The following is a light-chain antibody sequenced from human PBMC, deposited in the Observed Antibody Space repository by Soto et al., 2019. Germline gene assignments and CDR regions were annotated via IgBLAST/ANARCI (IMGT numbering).Light chain of an antibody. CDR1: QSVSSRY. CDR3: LHYDISLT. Sequence: IVLTQSPGTLSLSPRERATLSCRARQSVSSRYLAWYQQKPGQAPRLLIYGASSRATGIPDRFSGSGSGTVFTLNISRREPADFAVFYCLHYDISLTCGGGTKVEIK. V-gene: IGKV3-20*01. J-gene: IGKJ4*01. CDR2: GAS.